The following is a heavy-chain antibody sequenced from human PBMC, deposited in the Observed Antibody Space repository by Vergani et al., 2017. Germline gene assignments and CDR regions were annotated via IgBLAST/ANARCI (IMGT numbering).Heavy chain of an antibody. CDR2: IHNRGKT. CDR3: ARSQGDYWYFDL. V-gene: IGHV4-38-2*01. D-gene: IGHD2-21*01. J-gene: IGHJ2*01. CDR1: GHSIGSGFY. Sequence: QVRLEESGPGLVKPSETLSLTCSVSGHSIGSGFYWAWIRQSPGEGLKWLTSIHNRGKTYHNPSLKSRVSVSLDTSKNRFSLNLTSVTATDTAVYYCARSQGDYWYFDLWGPGSLVTVSS.